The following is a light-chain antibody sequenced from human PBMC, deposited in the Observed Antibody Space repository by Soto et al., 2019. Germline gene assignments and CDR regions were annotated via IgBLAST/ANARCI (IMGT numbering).Light chain of an antibody. Sequence: EVVLTQSPATLSLSPGERATLSCRASQNVRTFLDWYQQKPGQAPRLLIYAASNRATSIPDRFSGSGSGTDFTLTISSLEPGDFAVYYCQQHSHWPPWTFGQGTKVDIK. CDR2: AAS. CDR1: QNVRTF. CDR3: QQHSHWPPWT. V-gene: IGKV3-11*01. J-gene: IGKJ1*01.